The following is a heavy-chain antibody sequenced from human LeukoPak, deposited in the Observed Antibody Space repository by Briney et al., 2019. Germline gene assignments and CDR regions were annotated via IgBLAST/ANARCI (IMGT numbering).Heavy chain of an antibody. Sequence: ASVEVSCKASGGTFSSYAISWVRQAPGQGLEWMGGIIPIFGTANYAQKFQGRVTITADESTSTAYMELSSLRSEDTAVYYCARVGLPYSSSYDYWGQGTLVTVSS. J-gene: IGHJ4*02. CDR2: IIPIFGTA. CDR1: GGTFSSYA. V-gene: IGHV1-69*13. CDR3: ARVGLPYSSSYDY. D-gene: IGHD6-6*01.